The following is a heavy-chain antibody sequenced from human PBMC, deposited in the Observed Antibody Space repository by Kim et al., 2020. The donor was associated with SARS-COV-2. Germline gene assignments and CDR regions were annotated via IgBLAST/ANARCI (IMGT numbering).Heavy chain of an antibody. CDR3: VRGPQASFHYYYYGMDI. CDR2: INPSTGGT. Sequence: ASVKVSCKASAYILSDYYLHWVRLAPGQGLEWMGWINPSTGGTDYAQRFQGRVTMTRDTSISTAYMELKSLRSDDTAVYYCVRGPQASFHYYYYGMDIWGQGTSVTVSS. V-gene: IGHV1-2*02. CDR1: AYILSDYY. D-gene: IGHD3-10*01. J-gene: IGHJ6*02.